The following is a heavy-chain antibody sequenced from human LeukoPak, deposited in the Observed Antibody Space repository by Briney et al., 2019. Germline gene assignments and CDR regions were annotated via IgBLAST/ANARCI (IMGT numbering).Heavy chain of an antibody. V-gene: IGHV4-59*01. J-gene: IGHJ4*02. CDR3: ARSGLLWFGESEIDY. CDR1: GGSISSYY. Sequence: SETLSLTCTVSGGSISSYYWSWIRQPPGKGLEWIGYIYYSGSTNYNPSLKSRVTISVDTSKNQFSLKLSSVTAADTAVYYCARSGLLWFGESEIDYWGQGTLVTVSS. D-gene: IGHD3-10*01. CDR2: IYYSGST.